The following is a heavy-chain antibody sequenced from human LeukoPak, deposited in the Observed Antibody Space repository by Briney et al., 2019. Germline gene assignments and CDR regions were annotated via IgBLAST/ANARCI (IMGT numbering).Heavy chain of an antibody. CDR2: IYYRGST. Sequence: SETLSLTCTVSGGSISTSNYHWGWIRQPPGKGLEWIGYIYYRGSTYYNSPLKSRVTISVDTSKNQFSLKLSSVTAADTAVYYCARVGGYNSGYGYYYYYMDVWGKGTTVTVSS. CDR1: GGSISTSNYH. CDR3: ARVGGYNSGYGYYYYYMDV. J-gene: IGHJ6*03. V-gene: IGHV4-39*01. D-gene: IGHD5-18*01.